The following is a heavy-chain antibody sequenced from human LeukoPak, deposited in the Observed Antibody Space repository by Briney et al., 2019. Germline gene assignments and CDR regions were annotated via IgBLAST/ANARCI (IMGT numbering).Heavy chain of an antibody. CDR3: ARGLGFDY. V-gene: IGHV4-34*01. J-gene: IGHJ4*02. CDR1: GGSFSGYY. Sequence: SETLSLTCAVYGGSFSGYYWSWIRQPPGKGLEWIGEINHSGSTNYNPSLKSRVTISVDTSKNQFSLKLSSVTAADTAVYYCARGLGFDYWGQGTLVTVSS. CDR2: INHSGST.